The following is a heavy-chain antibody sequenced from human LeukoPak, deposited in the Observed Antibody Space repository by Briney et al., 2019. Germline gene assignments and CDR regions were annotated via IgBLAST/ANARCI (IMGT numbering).Heavy chain of an antibody. Sequence: GASVTVSCKASGYTFTCYYMHWVRQAPGQGLEWMGWINPNSGGTNYAQKFQGRVTMTRDTSISTAYMELSRLRSDDTAVYYCARNQHTKTSGGNTALGYWGQGTLVTVSS. CDR2: INPNSGGT. J-gene: IGHJ4*02. CDR3: ARNQHTKTSGGNTALGY. V-gene: IGHV1-2*02. CDR1: GYTFTCYY. D-gene: IGHD4-23*01.